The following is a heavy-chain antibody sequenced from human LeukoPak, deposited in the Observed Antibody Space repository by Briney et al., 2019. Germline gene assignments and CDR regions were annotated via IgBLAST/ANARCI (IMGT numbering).Heavy chain of an antibody. Sequence: ASVKVSRKVSGYTLTELSMHWVRQAPGKGLEWMGGFDPEDGETIYAQKFQGRVTMTEDTSTDTAYMELSSLRSEDTAVYYCATAKRGYYDSSGYYYDYWGQGTLVTVSS. CDR2: FDPEDGET. CDR3: ATAKRGYYDSSGYYYDY. D-gene: IGHD3-22*01. V-gene: IGHV1-24*01. CDR1: GYTLTELS. J-gene: IGHJ4*02.